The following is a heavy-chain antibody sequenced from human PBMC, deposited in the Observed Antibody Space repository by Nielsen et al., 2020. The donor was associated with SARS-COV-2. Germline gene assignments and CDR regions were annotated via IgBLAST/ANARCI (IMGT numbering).Heavy chain of an antibody. CDR2: MYYSGST. CDR1: GGSISSGDSY. V-gene: IGHV4-30-4*01. Sequence: SETLSLTCTVSGGSISSGDSYWSWIRQPPGKGLEWIGYMYYSGSTYYNPSLKSRVTISVDASKNQFSLKLSSVTAADTAVYYCAREPGLPNWFDPWGQGTLVTVSS. D-gene: IGHD1-14*01. J-gene: IGHJ5*02. CDR3: AREPGLPNWFDP.